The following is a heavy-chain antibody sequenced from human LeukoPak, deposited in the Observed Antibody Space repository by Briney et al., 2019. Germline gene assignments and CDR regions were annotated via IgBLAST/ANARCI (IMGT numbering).Heavy chain of an antibody. D-gene: IGHD5-18*01. CDR2: ICSSSSYI. V-gene: IGHV3-21*01. CDR1: GFTFCGYT. J-gene: IGHJ4*02. CDR3: ARDKYSYVVFDY. Sequence: GGSLRLSCAVAGFTFCGYTMNWVRHSPGKGREGVSSICSSSSYIYFADSVRGGFTISRDNAKNSLYLQMNSLRAEDTAVYFCARDKYSYVVFDYWGQGTPVTASS.